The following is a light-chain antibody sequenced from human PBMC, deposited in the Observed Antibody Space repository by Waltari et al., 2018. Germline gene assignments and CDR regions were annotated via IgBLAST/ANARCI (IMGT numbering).Light chain of an antibody. CDR2: EVS. Sequence: QSALTQPPSASGSPGQSVTISCTGTSSDIGGYNYVSWYQQHPGKAPKLMISEVSKRPAGVPDRFSGSKSGNTASRTVSGLQAEDEADYYCSSYAGSNNVVFGGGTKLTVL. V-gene: IGLV2-8*01. CDR3: SSYAGSNNVV. J-gene: IGLJ2*01. CDR1: SSDIGGYNY.